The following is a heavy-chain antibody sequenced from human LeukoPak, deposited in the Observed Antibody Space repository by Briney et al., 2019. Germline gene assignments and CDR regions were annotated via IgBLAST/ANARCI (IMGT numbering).Heavy chain of an antibody. J-gene: IGHJ4*02. CDR3: ARRRIAAAGTDY. CDR1: GGSISSYY. D-gene: IGHD6-13*01. V-gene: IGHV4-59*05. CDR2: IYYSGST. Sequence: SETLSLTCTVSGGSISSYYWSWIRQPPGKGLEWVGSIYYSGSTYYNPSLKSRVTISVDTSKNQFSLMLSSATAADTAVYYCARRRIAAAGTDYWGQGTLVTVSS.